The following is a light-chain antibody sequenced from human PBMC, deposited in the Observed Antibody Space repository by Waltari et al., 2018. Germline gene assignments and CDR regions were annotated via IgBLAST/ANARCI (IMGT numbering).Light chain of an antibody. CDR1: QSVSSNY. CDR3: HQYGSSPRT. Sequence: SLSPGERATLSCRASQSVSSNYLAWYQQIPGQAPRLVIYGASSRATGIPDRFSGSGSGTDFTLTISRLEPEDFAVYYCHQYGSSPRTFGQGTKVEIK. V-gene: IGKV3-20*01. CDR2: GAS. J-gene: IGKJ1*01.